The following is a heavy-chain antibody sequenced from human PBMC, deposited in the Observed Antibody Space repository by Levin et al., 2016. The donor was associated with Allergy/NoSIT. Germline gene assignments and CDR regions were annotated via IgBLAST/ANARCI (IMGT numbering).Heavy chain of an antibody. CDR3: AKDSRGSYYLEGFDY. CDR2: ISGSGGST. J-gene: IGHJ4*02. Sequence: WIRQPPGKGLEWVSAISGSGGSTYYADSVKGRFTISRDNSKNTLYLQMNSLRAEDTAVYYCAKDSRGSYYLEGFDYWGQGTLVTVSS. V-gene: IGHV3-23*01. D-gene: IGHD1-26*01.